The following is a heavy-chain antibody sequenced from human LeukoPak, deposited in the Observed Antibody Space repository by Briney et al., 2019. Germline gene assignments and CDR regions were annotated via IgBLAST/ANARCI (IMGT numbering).Heavy chain of an antibody. D-gene: IGHD6-6*01. CDR3: ASRSSNYYYYGMDV. V-gene: IGHV5-51*01. CDR1: GYRFTSYW. Sequence: GESLKISCKGSGYRFTSYWIGWVRQMPGKGLEWMGIIYPGDSDTRYSPSFQGQVTISVDKTISTAYLQWSSLRASDTAMYYCASRSSNYYYYGMDVWGQGTTVTVSS. J-gene: IGHJ6*02. CDR2: IYPGDSDT.